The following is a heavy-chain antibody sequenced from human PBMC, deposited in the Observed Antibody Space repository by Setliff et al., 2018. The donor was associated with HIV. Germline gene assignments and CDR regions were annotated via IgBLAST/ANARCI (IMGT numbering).Heavy chain of an antibody. V-gene: IGHV4-4*07. Sequence: SETLSLTCTVSGGSISGYSWSWIRQPAGKGLEWIGRIYTSGSTNYNPSLKSRVTMSVDTSTNQFSLRLSSVTAADTAMYYCARERSSGYYYEHYYYMDVWGKGTTVTVSS. CDR1: GGSISGYS. CDR2: IYTSGST. J-gene: IGHJ6*03. D-gene: IGHD3-22*01. CDR3: ARERSSGYYYEHYYYMDV.